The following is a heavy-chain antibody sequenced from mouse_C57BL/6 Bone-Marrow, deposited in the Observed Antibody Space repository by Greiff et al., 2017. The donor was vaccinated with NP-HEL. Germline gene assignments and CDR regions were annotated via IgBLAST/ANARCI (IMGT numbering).Heavy chain of an antibody. J-gene: IGHJ3*01. CDR2: IYPRSGNT. CDR1: GYTFTSYG. CDR3: APFIYYYGRGFAY. Sequence: LVESGAELARPGASVKLSCKASGYTFTSYGISWVKQRTGQGLEWIGEIYPRSGNTYYNEKFKGKATLTADKSSSTAYMELRSLTSEDSAVYFCAPFIYYYGRGFAYWGQGTLVTVSA. V-gene: IGHV1-81*01. D-gene: IGHD1-1*01.